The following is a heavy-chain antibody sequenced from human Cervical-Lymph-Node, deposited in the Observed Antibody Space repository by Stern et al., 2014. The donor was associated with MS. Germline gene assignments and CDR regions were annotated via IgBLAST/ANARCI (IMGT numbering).Heavy chain of an antibody. J-gene: IGHJ6*02. CDR3: ARVGLDYYGMDV. V-gene: IGHV3-21*01. D-gene: IGHD1-26*01. Sequence: QLVQSGGGLVKPGGSLRLSCAASGFTFSSYSMNWVRQAPGKGLEWVSSISSSSSYIYYADSVKGRFTISRDNAKNSLYLQMNSLRAEDTAVYYCARVGLDYYGMDVWGQGTTVTVSS. CDR2: ISSSSSYI. CDR1: GFTFSSYS.